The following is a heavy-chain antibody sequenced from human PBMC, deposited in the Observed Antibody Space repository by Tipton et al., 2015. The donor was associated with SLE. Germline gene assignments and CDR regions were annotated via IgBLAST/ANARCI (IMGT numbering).Heavy chain of an antibody. CDR1: GYTFTSYY. V-gene: IGHV1-46*01. J-gene: IGHJ1*01. Sequence: QLVQSGAEVKKPGVSVKVSCKASGYTFTSYYMHWVRQAPGQGLEWMGIINPSGGSTSYAQKFQGRVTMTRDTSTSTVYMELSSLRSEDTAVYYCARDGRITHRDRQHWGQGTLVTVS. CDR2: INPSGGST. CDR3: ARDGRITHRDRQH. D-gene: IGHD1-14*01.